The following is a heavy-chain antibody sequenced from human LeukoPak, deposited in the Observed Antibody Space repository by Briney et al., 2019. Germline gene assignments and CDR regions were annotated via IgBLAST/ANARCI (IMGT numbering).Heavy chain of an antibody. V-gene: IGHV1-69*04. Sequence: GSSVKVSCKASGGTFSGYAISWVRQAPGQGLEWMGRIIPILGIANYAQKFQGRVTITADKSTSTAYMELSSLRSEDTAVYYCAREYSSGWADAFDIWGQGTMVTVSS. D-gene: IGHD6-19*01. CDR2: IIPILGIA. J-gene: IGHJ3*02. CDR3: AREYSSGWADAFDI. CDR1: GGTFSGYA.